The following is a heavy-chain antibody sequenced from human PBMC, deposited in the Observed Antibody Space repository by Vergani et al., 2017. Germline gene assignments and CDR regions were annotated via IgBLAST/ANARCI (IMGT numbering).Heavy chain of an antibody. CDR1: GFTFSSFW. CDR2: IDSVGSST. Sequence: EVQLVESGGGLVQPGGSLRLSCAASGFTFSSFWMHWVRQAPGKGLVWVSRIDSVGSSTSYADSVKGRFTISRDNAKKTLYLQMNSLRAEDTAVYYCARVEYSGWSDYSDNWGQGTLVTVSS. J-gene: IGHJ4*02. CDR3: ARVEYSGWSDYSDN. V-gene: IGHV3-74*01. D-gene: IGHD6-19*01.